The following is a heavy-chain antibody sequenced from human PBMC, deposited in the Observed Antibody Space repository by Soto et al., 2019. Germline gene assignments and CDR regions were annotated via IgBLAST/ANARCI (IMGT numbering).Heavy chain of an antibody. CDR2: LNPNSGGA. V-gene: IGHV1-2*04. CDR3: TRDPGTGSYNDDAFDL. Sequence: ASVKVSCKASGYIFIDYYIHWVRQAPDQGLEWMGRLNPNSGGADYAQRFQGWVTMTRDTSITTAYMEVSRLKPDDTAVYYCTRDPGTGSYNDDAFDLWGQGTMVTVSS. CDR1: GYIFIDYY. D-gene: IGHD3-10*01. J-gene: IGHJ3*01.